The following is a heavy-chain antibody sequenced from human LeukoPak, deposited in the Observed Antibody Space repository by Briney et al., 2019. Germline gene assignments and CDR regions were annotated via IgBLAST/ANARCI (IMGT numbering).Heavy chain of an antibody. CDR1: GFTFSSYG. CDR2: ISYDGSNK. V-gene: IGHV3-30*18. Sequence: SGRSLRLSCAASGFTFSSYGMHWVRQAPGKGLEWVAVISYDGSNKYYADSVKGRFTISRDNSKNTLHLQMNSLRAEDTAVYYCAKKSPDYNWFDPWGQGTLVTVSS. J-gene: IGHJ5*02. D-gene: IGHD4/OR15-4a*01. CDR3: AKKSPDYNWFDP.